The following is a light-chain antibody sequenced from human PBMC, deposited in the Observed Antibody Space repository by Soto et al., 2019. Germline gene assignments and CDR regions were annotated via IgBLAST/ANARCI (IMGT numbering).Light chain of an antibody. CDR2: EVT. Sequence: QSALTQPASVSGSPGQSITISCTGTSSDIGSYNSVSWYQHHPGKAPKLMIYEVTNRPSGVSNRFSGPKSGNTASLTISGLQAEDEADYYCSSYTSSSALGFGGGTKVTVL. CDR3: SSYTSSSALG. V-gene: IGLV2-14*01. CDR1: SSDIGSYNS. J-gene: IGLJ3*02.